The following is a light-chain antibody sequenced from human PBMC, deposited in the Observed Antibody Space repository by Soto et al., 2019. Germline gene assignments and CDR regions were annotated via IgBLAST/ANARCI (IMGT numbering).Light chain of an antibody. CDR2: GAS. V-gene: IGKV3-15*01. J-gene: IGKJ1*01. Sequence: EIVLTQSPGTLSLSPGERATLSCRASLSVRSSYLAWYQQKPGQAPRLLIYGASTRATGIPARFSGSGSGTEFTLTISSLQSEDFAVYYCQQYNNWPPWTFGQGTKVDIK. CDR1: LSVRSSY. CDR3: QQYNNWPPWT.